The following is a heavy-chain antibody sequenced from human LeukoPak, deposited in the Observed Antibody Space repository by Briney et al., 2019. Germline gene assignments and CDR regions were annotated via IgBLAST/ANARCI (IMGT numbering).Heavy chain of an antibody. Sequence: SVKVSCKASGGTFSSYAISWVRQAPGQGLEWMGGIIPIFGTANYAQKFQGRVTITADESTSTAYMELSSLRSEDTAVSYCARAQPYDYGDYHFDYWGQGTLVTVSS. CDR1: GGTFSSYA. CDR2: IIPIFGTA. CDR3: ARAQPYDYGDYHFDY. J-gene: IGHJ4*02. D-gene: IGHD4-17*01. V-gene: IGHV1-69*01.